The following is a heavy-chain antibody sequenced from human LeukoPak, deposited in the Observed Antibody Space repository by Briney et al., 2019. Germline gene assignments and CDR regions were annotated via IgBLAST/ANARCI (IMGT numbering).Heavy chain of an antibody. CDR2: INPNSGGT. V-gene: IGHV1-2*02. J-gene: IGHJ4*02. Sequence: ASVKVSCKASGYTFTSYGISWVRQAPGQGLEWMGWINPNSGGTNYAQKFQGRVTMTRDTSISTAYMELSRLRSDDTAVYYCASVRSGSRGYYFDYWGQGTLVTVSS. CDR3: ASVRSGSRGYYFDY. CDR1: GYTFTSYG. D-gene: IGHD1-26*01.